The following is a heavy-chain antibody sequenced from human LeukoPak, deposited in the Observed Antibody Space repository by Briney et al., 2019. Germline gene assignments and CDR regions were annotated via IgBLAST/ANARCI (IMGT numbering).Heavy chain of an antibody. Sequence: GGSLRLSCAVSGFTFYNYGMSWVRQAPGKGLEWVSAISGSGGSTYYADSVKGRFTISRDNSKNTLYLQMNSLRAENTAISWFPEGNWGQGTLVTVSS. CDR2: ISGSGGST. J-gene: IGHJ4*02. CDR1: GFTFYNYG. CDR3: PEGN. D-gene: IGHD6-13*01. V-gene: IGHV3-23*01.